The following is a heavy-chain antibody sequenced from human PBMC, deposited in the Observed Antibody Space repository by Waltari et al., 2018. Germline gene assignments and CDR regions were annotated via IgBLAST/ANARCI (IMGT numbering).Heavy chain of an antibody. V-gene: IGHV3-9*01. CDR3: AKDKRRFFDWLFDS. Sequence: EVKLEESGRGSAQPGGSLRPSCVGSGFNFNERAMPWVRQVPGKGLEWVSGITSNGRSVDYAASVKGRFTISRDNAKNSLFLQMNSLRVDDSALYYCAKDKRRFFDWLFDSWGQGTLVTVSS. D-gene: IGHD3-3*01. CDR2: ITSNGRSV. CDR1: GFNFNERA. J-gene: IGHJ5*01.